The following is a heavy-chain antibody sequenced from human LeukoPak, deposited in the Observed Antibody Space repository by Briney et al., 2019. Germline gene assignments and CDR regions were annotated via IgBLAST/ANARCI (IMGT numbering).Heavy chain of an antibody. CDR3: ARHTPDPAAPLDP. D-gene: IGHD2-2*01. J-gene: IGHJ5*02. CDR2: IYTSGST. CDR1: GDSISSYY. V-gene: IGHV4-4*09. Sequence: SETLSLTCTVSGDSISSYYWSWIRQPPGKGLEWIGYIYTSGSTNYNPSLKSRVTVSVDTSKNQFSLKLSSVTAADTAVYYCARHTPDPAAPLDPWGQGTLVTVSS.